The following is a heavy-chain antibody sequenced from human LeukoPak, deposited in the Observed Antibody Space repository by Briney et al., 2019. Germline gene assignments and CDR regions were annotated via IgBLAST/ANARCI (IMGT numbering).Heavy chain of an antibody. J-gene: IGHJ4*02. CDR2: IYYRGST. D-gene: IGHD5-18*01. CDR3: ARDRVGYSYGSFVY. V-gene: IGHV4-59*01. Sequence: IYYRGSTNYNPSLKSRGTMSVETTKNQFSLKLSSVTAADTAVYYCARDRVGYSYGSFVYWGQGTLVTVSS.